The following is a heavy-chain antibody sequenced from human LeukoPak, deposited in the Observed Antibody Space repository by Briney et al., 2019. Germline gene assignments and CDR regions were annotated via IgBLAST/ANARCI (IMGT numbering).Heavy chain of an antibody. Sequence: GESLKISCKGSGYSFTSYWIGWVRQMPGKGLEWMGIIYPGDSDTRYSPSFQGQVTISADKSISTAYLQWSSLRAEDTAIYYCAKNGDRGAYCSGGSCYPYYYYMDVWGKGTTVTISS. J-gene: IGHJ6*03. V-gene: IGHV5-51*01. CDR2: IYPGDSDT. CDR1: GYSFTSYW. D-gene: IGHD2-15*01. CDR3: AKNGDRGAYCSGGSCYPYYYYMDV.